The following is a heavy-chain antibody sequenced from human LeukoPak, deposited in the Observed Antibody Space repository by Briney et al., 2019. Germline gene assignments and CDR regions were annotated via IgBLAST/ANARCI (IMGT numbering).Heavy chain of an antibody. D-gene: IGHD3-3*01. CDR1: GFTFTNSA. J-gene: IGHJ4*02. Sequence: GTSVKVSCKASGFTFTNSAMQWVRQARGQRLEWVGWIVVGSGDTNYAQKFQERVTITRDMSTSTAYMELSSLRSEDTAVYYCAREPIFGVVKKTLSTYYFDYWGQGTLVTVSS. CDR2: IVVGSGDT. V-gene: IGHV1-58*02. CDR3: AREPIFGVVKKTLSTYYFDY.